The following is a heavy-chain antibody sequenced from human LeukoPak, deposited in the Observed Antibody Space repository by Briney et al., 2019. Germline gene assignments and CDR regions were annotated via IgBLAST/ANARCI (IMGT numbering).Heavy chain of an antibody. CDR1: GGTFSSYA. J-gene: IGHJ3*02. CDR2: IIPIFGTA. CDR3: ASSAPFYDFWSGLFAFDI. D-gene: IGHD3-3*01. V-gene: IGHV1-69*13. Sequence: SVKVSCKASGGTFSSYAISWVRQAPGQGLEWTGGIIPIFGTANYAQKFQGRVTITADESTSTAYMELSSLRSEDTAVYYCASSAPFYDFWSGLFAFDIWGQGTMVTVSS.